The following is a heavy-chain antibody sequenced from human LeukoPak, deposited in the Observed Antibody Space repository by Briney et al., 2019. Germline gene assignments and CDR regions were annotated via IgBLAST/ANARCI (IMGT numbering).Heavy chain of an antibody. D-gene: IGHD6-13*01. CDR1: GGSISSYY. CDR2: IYTSGTT. Sequence: SETLSLTCTVSGGSISSYYWSWIRQPPGKGLEWIGYIYTSGTTNYNPSLKSRLTISVDTSKNQSSLKLNSVTAADTAVYYCARGYSSSSPFDYWGQGTLVTVSS. CDR3: ARGYSSSSPFDY. J-gene: IGHJ4*02. V-gene: IGHV4-4*09.